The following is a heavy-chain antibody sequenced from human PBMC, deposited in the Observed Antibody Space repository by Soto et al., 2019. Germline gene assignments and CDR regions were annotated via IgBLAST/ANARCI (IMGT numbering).Heavy chain of an antibody. CDR2: ISGSGGST. J-gene: IGHJ3*02. D-gene: IGHD2-15*01. CDR3: AKDIVVVVAASDAFDI. Sequence: GGSLRLSCAASGFTFSSYAMSWVHQAPGKGLEWVSAISGSGGSTYYADSVKGRFTISRDNSKNTLYLQMNSLRAEDTAVYYCAKDIVVVVAASDAFDIWGQGTMVTVSS. V-gene: IGHV3-23*01. CDR1: GFTFSSYA.